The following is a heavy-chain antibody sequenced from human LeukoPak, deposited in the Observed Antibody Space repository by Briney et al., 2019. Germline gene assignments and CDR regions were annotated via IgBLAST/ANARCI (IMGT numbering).Heavy chain of an antibody. CDR3: ARGLYDTSGYHFDY. V-gene: IGHV4-31*02. D-gene: IGHD3-22*01. J-gene: IGHJ4*02. Sequence: TLSLACTVSAGSLSSDSYYWSWIRQRPGLGLEWIGYVYYTGSTYYNPSLRSRISLSLERSEKQISLMVTSVTATDSAVYYCARGLYDTSGYHFDYWGQGTLVTVSS. CDR1: AGSLSSDSYY. CDR2: VYYTGST.